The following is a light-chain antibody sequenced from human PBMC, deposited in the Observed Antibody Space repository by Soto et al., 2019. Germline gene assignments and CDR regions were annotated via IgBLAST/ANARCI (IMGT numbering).Light chain of an antibody. J-gene: IGKJ5*01. CDR1: QSIKTQ. V-gene: IGKV1-39*01. CDR3: QQSYITPIT. CDR2: DAS. Sequence: IHMSQPPPCLHASVGDHGAFTLQASQSIKTQLTWYHQKPGNAPKLLIYDASTWQSGVPSRFSGSGSGTDFTLTISSLQPEDSATYYCQQSYITPITFGQGTRLEIK.